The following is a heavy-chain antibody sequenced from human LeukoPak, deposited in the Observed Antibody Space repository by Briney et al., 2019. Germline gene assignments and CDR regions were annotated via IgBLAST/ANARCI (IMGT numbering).Heavy chain of an antibody. CDR2: IIPTFGTA. V-gene: IGHV1-69*13. CDR1: GGTVSSYA. CDR3: ARADRSGAAYYDFWSGYPLDY. D-gene: IGHD3-3*01. J-gene: IGHJ4*02. Sequence: SVKVSCKASGGTVSSYAISWVRQAPGQGLEWMGGIIPTFGTANYAQKFQGRVTITPDESTSTAYMELSSLRSEDTAVYYCARADRSGAAYYDFWSGYPLDYWGQGTLVTVSS.